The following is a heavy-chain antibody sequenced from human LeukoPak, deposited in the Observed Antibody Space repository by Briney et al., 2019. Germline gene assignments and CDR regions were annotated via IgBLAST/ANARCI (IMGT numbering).Heavy chain of an antibody. CDR3: ARPYYDSSAPPYDY. V-gene: IGHV1-18*01. D-gene: IGHD3-22*01. Sequence: ASVKVSCKASGYTFTSYGISWVRQAPGQGLEWMGWISAYNGNTNYAQKLQGRVTMTTDTSTSTAYMELRSLRSDDTAVYYCARPYYDSSAPPYDYWGQGTWSPSPQ. CDR2: ISAYNGNT. CDR1: GYTFTSYG. J-gene: IGHJ4*02.